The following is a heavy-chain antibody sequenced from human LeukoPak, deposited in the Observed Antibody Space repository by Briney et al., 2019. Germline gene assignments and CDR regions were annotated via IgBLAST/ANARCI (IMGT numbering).Heavy chain of an antibody. V-gene: IGHV3-21*01. D-gene: IGHD2-2*01. CDR2: ISSSSSYI. Sequence: PGGSLRLSCAASGFTFSSYSMNWVRQAPGKGLEWVSSISSSSSYIYYADSVKGRFTISRDNAKNSLCLQMNSLRAEDTAVYYCARDLLGYCSSTSCQNLVWGQGTLVTVSS. CDR3: ARDLLGYCSSTSCQNLV. CDR1: GFTFSSYS. J-gene: IGHJ4*02.